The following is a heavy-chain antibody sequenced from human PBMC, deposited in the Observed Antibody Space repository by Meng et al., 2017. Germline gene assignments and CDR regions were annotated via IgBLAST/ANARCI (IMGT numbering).Heavy chain of an antibody. V-gene: IGHV7-4-1*02. Sequence: ASVKVSCKASGYTFTSYAMNWVRQAPGQVLEWMGWINTNTGNPTYAQGFTGRFVFSLDTSVSTAYLQISSLKAEDTAVYYCARPRGLLRYLDWLETFTFDYWGQGTLVTVSS. J-gene: IGHJ4*02. D-gene: IGHD3-9*01. CDR2: INTNTGNP. CDR1: GYTFTSYA. CDR3: ARPRGLLRYLDWLETFTFDY.